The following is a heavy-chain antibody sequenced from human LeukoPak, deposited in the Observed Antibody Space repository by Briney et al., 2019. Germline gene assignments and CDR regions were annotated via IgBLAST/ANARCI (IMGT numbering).Heavy chain of an antibody. V-gene: IGHV3-7*01. J-gene: IGHJ4*02. Sequence: GGSLRLSCGASGFIFSDYWMSWVRQAPGKGLGWVAQIKEDGSEKYYIDSVMGRFIISRDNAKALLYLQMDSLRPEDTAVYYCARDKPAYYGSGSHFDYWGQGTLVIVSS. CDR1: GFIFSDYW. D-gene: IGHD3-10*01. CDR3: ARDKPAYYGSGSHFDY. CDR2: IKEDGSEK.